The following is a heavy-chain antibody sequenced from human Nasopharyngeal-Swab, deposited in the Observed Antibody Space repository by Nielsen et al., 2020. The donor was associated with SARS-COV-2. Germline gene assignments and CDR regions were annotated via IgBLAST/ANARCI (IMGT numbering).Heavy chain of an antibody. CDR3: VKGSDY. V-gene: IGHV3-74*03. J-gene: IGHJ4*02. CDR2: VNGDGTLI. Sequence: GGSLRLSCVSSGFTFITSWKHWVRQTPGEGLVWVARVNGDGTLITYADSVKGRFTVSRDNAKNTLYLQMNNLRAEDAAIYYCVKGSDYWGQGTLVTVSS. CDR1: GFTFITSW.